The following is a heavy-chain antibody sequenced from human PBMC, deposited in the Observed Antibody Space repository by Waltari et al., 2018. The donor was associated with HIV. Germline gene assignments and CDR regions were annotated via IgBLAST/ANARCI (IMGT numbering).Heavy chain of an antibody. V-gene: IGHV3-33*01. CDR1: GFTFSHFA. D-gene: IGHD6-6*01. CDR2: FWSDGVEI. J-gene: IGHJ1*01. Sequence: QVQLVASGGGVVQPGTSLTLSCAVSGFTFSHFAIHWVRQSPAKGLEWLAVFWSDGVEISYADSVKGRFTISKDSSQKTLYLHLTSLRAEDTALYYCARGYSSSRWIPLYHWGRGTLVTVSS. CDR3: ARGYSSSRWIPLYH.